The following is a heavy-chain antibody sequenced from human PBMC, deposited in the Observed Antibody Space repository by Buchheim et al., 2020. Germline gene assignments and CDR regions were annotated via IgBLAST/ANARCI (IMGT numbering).Heavy chain of an antibody. Sequence: EVQVVESGGGLVQPGGSLRLSCAASGFTFCRYWMHWVRQAPGGALVWVSRINEDGSHTTYTDSVKGRFTISRDNSKNTLSLQMNSLTAEDTAVYYCSKDMSGAEDSWGQGTL. D-gene: IGHD2-15*01. CDR2: INEDGSHT. J-gene: IGHJ4*02. CDR3: SKDMSGAEDS. CDR1: GFTFCRYW. V-gene: IGHV3-74*03.